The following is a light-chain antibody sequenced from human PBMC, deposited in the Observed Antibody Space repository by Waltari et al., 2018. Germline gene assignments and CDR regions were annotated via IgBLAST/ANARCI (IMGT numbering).Light chain of an antibody. V-gene: IGKV3-20*01. CDR2: DAS. CDR3: QKYGRLPET. J-gene: IGKJ1*01. CDR1: QSVGRT. Sequence: VLAQSPALPSLAPRTIATLFCRASQSVGRTLAWYQHKPGQAPRLLIYDASTRATGIPDRFSATGSGTDFSLTVSRLEPEDFAVYYCQKYGRLPETFGRGTTVEIK.